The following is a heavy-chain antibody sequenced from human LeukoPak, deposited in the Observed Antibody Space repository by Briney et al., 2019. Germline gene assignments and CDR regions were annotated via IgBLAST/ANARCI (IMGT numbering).Heavy chain of an antibody. CDR1: GGSISSGGYY. J-gene: IGHJ5*02. CDR3: AREIPKPGPQGYCSSTSCLGNWFDP. Sequence: SETLSLTCTVSGGSISSGGYYWSWIRQHPGKGLEWIGYIYYSGSTYYSPSLKSRVTISVDTPKNQFSLKLSSVTAADTAVYYCAREIPKPGPQGYCSSTSCLGNWFDPWGQGTLVTVSS. V-gene: IGHV4-31*03. CDR2: IYYSGST. D-gene: IGHD2-2*01.